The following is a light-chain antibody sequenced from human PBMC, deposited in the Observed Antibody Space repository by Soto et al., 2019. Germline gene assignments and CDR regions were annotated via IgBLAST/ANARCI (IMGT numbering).Light chain of an antibody. J-gene: IGKJ5*01. Sequence: EIVLAQSPASLAWSPGEIATLSFRASQSVSSYLAWYQQKPGQAPRLLIYDASNRATGIPDRFSGSGSGTDFTLTITRLEPEDFAVYYCQHYNKWPQTFGQGTRLEIK. V-gene: IGKV3-11*01. CDR2: DAS. CDR3: QHYNKWPQT. CDR1: QSVSSY.